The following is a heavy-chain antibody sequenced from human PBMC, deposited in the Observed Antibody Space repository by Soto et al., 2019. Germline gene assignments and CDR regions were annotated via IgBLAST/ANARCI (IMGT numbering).Heavy chain of an antibody. CDR3: ARWVEVSLDYFDS. Sequence: SETLSVTCTFSGGSISIGYYDWSWVPQNPGKGLEWIGHIYHSGRTYYNPSLKSRVTISVDTSKNQFSLNLSSVTAADTAVYYCARWVEVSLDYFDSWGQGTPVTVSS. CDR1: GGSISIGYYD. D-gene: IGHD2-15*01. CDR2: IYHSGRT. V-gene: IGHV4-31*03. J-gene: IGHJ4*02.